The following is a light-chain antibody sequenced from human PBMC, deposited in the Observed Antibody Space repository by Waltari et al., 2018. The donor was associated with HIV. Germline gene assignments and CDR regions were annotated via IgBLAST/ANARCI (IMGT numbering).Light chain of an antibody. V-gene: IGLV3-1*01. CDR1: ELGDKY. CDR3: QAWDSKTAYV. Sequence: SYDLTQPPSVSVSPGQTATITCSGDELGDKYACWYQQKPGQSPILVIYQDTKRPSGIPVRFSGSISGNTATLTISGTQAMDEADYYCQAWDSKTAYVFGTGTKVTVL. J-gene: IGLJ1*01. CDR2: QDT.